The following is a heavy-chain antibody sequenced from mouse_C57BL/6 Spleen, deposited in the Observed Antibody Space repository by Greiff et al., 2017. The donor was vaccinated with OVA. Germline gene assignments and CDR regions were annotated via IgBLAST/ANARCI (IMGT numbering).Heavy chain of an antibody. J-gene: IGHJ4*01. Sequence: EVQLQQSGAELVRPGASVKLSCTASGFNIKDYYMHWVKQRPEQGLEWIGRIDPEDGDTEYAPKFQGKATMTADTSSNTAYLQLSSLTSEDTAVYYCTTSYYSTSYAMDYWGQGTSVTVSS. CDR2: IDPEDGDT. D-gene: IGHD2-5*01. CDR3: TTSYYSTSYAMDY. V-gene: IGHV14-1*01. CDR1: GFNIKDYY.